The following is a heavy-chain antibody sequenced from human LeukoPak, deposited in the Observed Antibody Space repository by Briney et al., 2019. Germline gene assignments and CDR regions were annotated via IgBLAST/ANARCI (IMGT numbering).Heavy chain of an antibody. CDR2: IWYDGSNK. J-gene: IGHJ5*02. Sequence: GSLRLSCAASGFTFSSYGMHWVRQAPGKGLEWVAVIWYDGSNKYYADSVKGRFTISRDNSKNTLYLQMNSLRAEDTAVYYCARDQLRCFDWLLPNWFDPWGQGTLVTVSS. CDR3: ARDQLRCFDWLLPNWFDP. V-gene: IGHV3-33*01. CDR1: GFTFSSYG. D-gene: IGHD3-9*01.